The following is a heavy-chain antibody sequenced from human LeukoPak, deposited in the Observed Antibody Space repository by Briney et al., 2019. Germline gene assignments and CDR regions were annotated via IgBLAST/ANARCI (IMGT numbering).Heavy chain of an antibody. CDR1: GFTFSKHG. CDR3: AKSTFIVGAGLGY. J-gene: IGHJ4*02. D-gene: IGHD1-26*01. CDR2: ISPSGDIT. Sequence: GGTLRLSCAASGFTFSKHGMDWVRQAPGKGLEWVSGISPSGDITYYADSVKGRFTISRDNSKNTLYLQMNSLRAEDTAVYYCAKSTFIVGAGLGYWGQGTLVTVSS. V-gene: IGHV3-23*01.